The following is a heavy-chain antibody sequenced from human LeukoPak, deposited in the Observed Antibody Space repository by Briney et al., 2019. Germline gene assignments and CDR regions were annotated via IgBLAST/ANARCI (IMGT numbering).Heavy chain of an antibody. V-gene: IGHV4-34*01. Sequence: SETLSLTCAVYGGSFSGYYWSWTRQPPGKGLEWIGEINHSGSTNYNPSLKSRVTISVDTSKNQFSLKLSSVTAADTAVYYCARGGTSFNLYYYGMDVWGQGTTVTVSS. J-gene: IGHJ6*02. CDR3: ARGGTSFNLYYYGMDV. D-gene: IGHD2-2*01. CDR1: GGSFSGYY. CDR2: INHSGST.